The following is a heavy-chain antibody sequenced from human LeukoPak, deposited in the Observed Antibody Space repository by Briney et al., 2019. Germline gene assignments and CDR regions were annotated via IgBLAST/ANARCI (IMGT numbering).Heavy chain of an antibody. CDR1: GYTFTIYY. CDR3: ARVSIVGATHAFDI. V-gene: IGHV1-2*02. J-gene: IGHJ3*02. D-gene: IGHD1-26*01. CDR2: INPNSGGT. Sequence: ASVTVSFTASGYTFTIYYMHWVRQAPGQGLEWMGWINPNSGGTNYAQKFQGRVTMTIDTSISTAYMELSRMRSDDTAVYYCARVSIVGATHAFDIWGQGTMVTVSS.